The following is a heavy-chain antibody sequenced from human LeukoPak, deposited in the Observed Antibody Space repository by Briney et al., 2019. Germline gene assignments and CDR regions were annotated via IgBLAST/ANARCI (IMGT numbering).Heavy chain of an antibody. CDR2: INLNSGGT. D-gene: IGHD2-15*01. V-gene: IGHV1-2*06. CDR3: ARGYCSGGTCYLVENWLDP. Sequence: ASXKVSCKASGYTLTAYYIYWVRQAPGQGLEWMGRINLNSGGTDYAQNFQGRVTMTRDTSISTAYMELSRLRSDDTAVYYCARGYCSGGTCYLVENWLDPWGQGTLVTVSS. CDR1: GYTLTAYY. J-gene: IGHJ5*02.